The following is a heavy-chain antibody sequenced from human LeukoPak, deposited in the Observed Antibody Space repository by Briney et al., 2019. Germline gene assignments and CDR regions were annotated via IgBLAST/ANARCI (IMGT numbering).Heavy chain of an antibody. J-gene: IGHJ6*04. CDR1: GYSFTSYW. V-gene: IGHV5-51*01. Sequence: GESLKISCKGSGYSFTSYWIGWVRQMPGKGLEWMGIIYPGDSDTRYSPSFQGQVTISADKSISTAYLQWSSLKASDTAMYYCARTPGYCSSTSCYHYYGMDVWAKGPRSPSPQ. CDR3: ARTPGYCSSTSCYHYYGMDV. CDR2: IYPGDSDT. D-gene: IGHD2-2*01.